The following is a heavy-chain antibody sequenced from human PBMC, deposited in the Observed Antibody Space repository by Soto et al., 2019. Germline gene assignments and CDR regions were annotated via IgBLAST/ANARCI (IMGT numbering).Heavy chain of an antibody. CDR2: MNPNSGNT. CDR1: GYTFTSYV. J-gene: IGHJ4*02. Sequence: GASVKVSCKASGYTFTSYVINWVRQATGQGLEWMGWMNPNSGNTGYAQKFQGRVTMTRNTSISTAYMELSSLRSEDTAVYYCARVLLPYIPKHYGSATGPHVVFDYWGQGTLVTVSS. D-gene: IGHD3-22*01. CDR3: ARVLLPYIPKHYGSATGPHVVFDY. V-gene: IGHV1-8*01.